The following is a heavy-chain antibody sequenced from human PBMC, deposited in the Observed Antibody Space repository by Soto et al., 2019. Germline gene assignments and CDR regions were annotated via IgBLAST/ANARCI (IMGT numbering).Heavy chain of an antibody. CDR1: GGSISSYY. V-gene: IGHV4-59*01. Sequence: PSETLSLTCTVSGGSISSYYWSWIRQPPGKGLEWIGYIYYSGSTNHNPSLKSRVTISVDTSKNQFSLKLSSVTAADTAVYYCAKNSQDYDFWSGYHDYYYYYYMDVWGKGTTVTVSS. CDR3: AKNSQDYDFWSGYHDYYYYYYMDV. CDR2: IYYSGST. J-gene: IGHJ6*03. D-gene: IGHD3-3*01.